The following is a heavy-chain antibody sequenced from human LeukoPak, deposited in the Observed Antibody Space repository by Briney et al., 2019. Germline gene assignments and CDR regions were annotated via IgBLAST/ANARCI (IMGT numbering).Heavy chain of an antibody. J-gene: IGHJ4*02. CDR1: GYSISSGYY. CDR3: ARHRDTAMFDY. Sequence: PSETLSLTCAVSGYSISSGYYWGWIRQPPGEGLEWIGSIHHSGSTYYNPSLKSRVTISVDTSKNQFALKLSSVTAADTAVYYCARHRDTAMFDYWGQGTLVTVSS. V-gene: IGHV4-38-2*01. CDR2: IHHSGST. D-gene: IGHD5-18*01.